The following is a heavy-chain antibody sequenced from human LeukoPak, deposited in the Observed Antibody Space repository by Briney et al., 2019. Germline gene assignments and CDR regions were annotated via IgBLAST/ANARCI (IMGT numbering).Heavy chain of an antibody. CDR3: ARPSTAMVNGAFDI. J-gene: IGHJ3*02. D-gene: IGHD5-18*01. CDR2: IIPILGIA. V-gene: IGHV1-69*04. CDR1: GGTFSSYA. Sequence: SVKVSCKASGGTFSSYAISWVRQAPGQGLEWMGRIIPILGIANYAQKFQGRVTITADKSTSTAYMKLSSLRSEDTAVYYCARPSTAMVNGAFDIWGQGTMVTVSS.